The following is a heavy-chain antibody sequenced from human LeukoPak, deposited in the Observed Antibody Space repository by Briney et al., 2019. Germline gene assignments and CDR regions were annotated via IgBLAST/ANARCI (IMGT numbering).Heavy chain of an antibody. CDR1: GYSFTSYW. J-gene: IGHJ4*02. D-gene: IGHD2-2*01. CDR2: IYPGDSDT. Sequence: GESLKISCKGSGYSFTSYWIGWVRQMPGKGLGWMGIIYPGDSDTRYSPSFQGQVTISADKSISTAYLQWSSLKASDTAMYYCARRYCSSTSCPLTFDYWGQGTLVTVSS. V-gene: IGHV5-51*01. CDR3: ARRYCSSTSCPLTFDY.